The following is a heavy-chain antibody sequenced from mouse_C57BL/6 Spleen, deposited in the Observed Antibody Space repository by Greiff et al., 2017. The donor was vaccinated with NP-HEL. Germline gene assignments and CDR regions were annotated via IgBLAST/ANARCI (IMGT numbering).Heavy chain of an antibody. CDR1: GYAFSSSW. CDR3: ARGITTVVAFDY. V-gene: IGHV1-82*01. J-gene: IGHJ2*01. Sequence: VKLQESGPELVKPGASVKISCKASGYAFSSSWMNWVKQRPGKGLEWIGRIYPGDGDTNYNGKFKGKATLTADKSSSTAYMQLSSLTSEDSAVYFCARGITTVVAFDYWGQGTTLTVSS. D-gene: IGHD1-1*01. CDR2: IYPGDGDT.